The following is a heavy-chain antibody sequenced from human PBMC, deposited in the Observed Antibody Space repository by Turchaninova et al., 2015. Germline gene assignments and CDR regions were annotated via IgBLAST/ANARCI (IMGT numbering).Heavy chain of an antibody. V-gene: IGHV1-46*01. J-gene: IGHJ4*02. Sequence: QVQVVQSGSEVKKPGASVKISGRASGYTFTQNYLDWGRQAPGQGLEWMGMILPGVGTTSYSQRFQGRVTLTSDTSTSTFYMELSSLKSEDTAIYYCARDNEAFDYWGQGTLVTVSS. D-gene: IGHD1-1*01. CDR1: GYTFTQNY. CDR3: ARDNEAFDY. CDR2: ILPGVGTT.